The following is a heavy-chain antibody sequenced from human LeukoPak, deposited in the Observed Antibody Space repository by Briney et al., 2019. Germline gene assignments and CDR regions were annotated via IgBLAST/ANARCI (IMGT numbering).Heavy chain of an antibody. D-gene: IGHD5/OR15-5a*01. Sequence: SQTLSLTCTVPGGSISSGGYYWSWIRQPPGKGLEWIGYIYHSGSTYYNPSLKSRVTISVDRSKNQFSLKLSSVTAADTAVYYCARASTAWDYYYYYMDVWGKGTTVTVSS. V-gene: IGHV4-30-2*01. J-gene: IGHJ6*03. CDR1: GGSISSGGYY. CDR2: IYHSGST. CDR3: ARASTAWDYYYYYMDV.